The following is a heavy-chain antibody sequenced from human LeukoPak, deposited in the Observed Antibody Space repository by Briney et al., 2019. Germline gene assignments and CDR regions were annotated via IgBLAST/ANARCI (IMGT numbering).Heavy chain of an antibody. Sequence: GGSLRLSCAASGFTFSSYAMSWVRLAPGKGLEWVSAISGSGGSTYYTDSVKGQFTISRDNSKNTLYLQMNSLRAEDTAVYYCAKGVVVIQDAFDIWGQGTMVTVSS. CDR1: GFTFSSYA. D-gene: IGHD3-22*01. CDR2: ISGSGGST. J-gene: IGHJ3*02. V-gene: IGHV3-23*01. CDR3: AKGVVVIQDAFDI.